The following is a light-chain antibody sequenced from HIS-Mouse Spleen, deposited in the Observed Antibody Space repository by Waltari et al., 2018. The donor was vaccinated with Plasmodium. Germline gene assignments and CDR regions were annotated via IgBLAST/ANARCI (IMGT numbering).Light chain of an antibody. J-gene: IGLJ2*01. CDR3: QAWDSSTVV. V-gene: IGLV3-1*01. Sequence: SYELTQPPSVSVSPGQTASIPRPGDNLGEKYACWYQQKPGQSPVLVIYQDSKRPSGIPERFSGSNSGNTATLTISGTQAMDEADYYCQAWDSSTVVFGGGTKLTVL. CDR1: NLGEKY. CDR2: QDS.